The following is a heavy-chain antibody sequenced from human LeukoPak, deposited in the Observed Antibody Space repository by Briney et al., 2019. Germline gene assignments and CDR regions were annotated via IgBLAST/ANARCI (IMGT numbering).Heavy chain of an antibody. CDR3: ARQDYYDTGTWYFDL. V-gene: IGHV4-4*02. CDR1: GGSISRGNW. D-gene: IGHD3-22*01. CDR2: IYHSGNT. J-gene: IGHJ2*01. Sequence: SETLSLTCAVSGGSISRGNWWSWVRQPPGKGLEWIGEIYHSGNTKYNPSLKSRVTISMDKSKNQFSLKLSSVTAADTAVYYCARQDYYDTGTWYFDLWGRGTLVTVSS.